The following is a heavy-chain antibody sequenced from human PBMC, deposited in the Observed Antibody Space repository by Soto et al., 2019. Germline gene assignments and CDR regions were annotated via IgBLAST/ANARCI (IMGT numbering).Heavy chain of an antibody. D-gene: IGHD2-2*03. CDR1: GFTFSSYA. Sequence: GGSLRLSCAASGFTFSSYAMHWVRQAPGKGLEWVAVISYDGSNKYYADSVKGRFTISRDNSKNTLYLQMNSLRAEDTAVYYCARDRGYCSSTSCYPDVWGQGTTVTVSS. J-gene: IGHJ6*02. V-gene: IGHV3-30-3*01. CDR3: ARDRGYCSSTSCYPDV. CDR2: ISYDGSNK.